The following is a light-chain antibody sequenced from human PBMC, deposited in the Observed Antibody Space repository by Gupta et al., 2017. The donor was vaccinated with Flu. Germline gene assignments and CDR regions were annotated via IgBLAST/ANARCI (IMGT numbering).Light chain of an antibody. CDR1: SSDVGGYNY. V-gene: IGLV2-14*01. J-gene: IGLJ3*02. CDR2: EVS. Sequence: QSALTQPASVSGSPGQSITISCTGTSSDVGGYNYVSWYQQPPGKAPKIMIYEVSHRPSGVSNRFSGSKSGNTASLTISGLQAEDEADYYCSSYTSSSTFNWVFGGGTKLTVL. CDR3: SSYTSSSTFNWV.